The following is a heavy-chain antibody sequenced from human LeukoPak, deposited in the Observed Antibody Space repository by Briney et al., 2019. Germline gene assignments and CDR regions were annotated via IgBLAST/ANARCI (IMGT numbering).Heavy chain of an antibody. CDR3: ARDLGWGYWYFDL. CDR1: GGXISSGDSY. J-gene: IGHJ2*01. Sequence: PSETLSLTCSVSGGXISSGDSYWSWIRQPPGKGLEWLGYIYYSGSTYYNPSLKSRVTISLDTSKNQFSLKLSSVTAADTAVYYCARDLGWGYWYFDLWGRGTLVTVSS. D-gene: IGHD3-16*01. CDR2: IYYSGST. V-gene: IGHV4-30-4*01.